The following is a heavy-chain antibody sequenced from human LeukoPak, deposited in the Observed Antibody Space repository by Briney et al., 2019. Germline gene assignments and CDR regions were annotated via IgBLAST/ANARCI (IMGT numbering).Heavy chain of an antibody. CDR1: GFTFSSYW. J-gene: IGHJ4*02. Sequence: GGSLRLSCAASGFTFSSYWMSWVRQAPGKGLEWVANIKQDGSETYYVDSVKGRFTISRDNAKTSLYLQMISLRAEDTAVYYCARHLSGVTGYTYGRGIDYWGQGTLVTVSS. V-gene: IGHV3-7*01. D-gene: IGHD5-18*01. CDR3: ARHLSGVTGYTYGRGIDY. CDR2: IKQDGSET.